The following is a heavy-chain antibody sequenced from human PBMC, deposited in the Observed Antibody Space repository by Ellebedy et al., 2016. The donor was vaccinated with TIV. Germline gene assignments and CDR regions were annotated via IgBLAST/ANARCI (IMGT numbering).Heavy chain of an antibody. V-gene: IGHV1-69*06. Sequence: SVKVSCXASGGTFSSYAISWVRQAPGQGLEWMGGIIPIFGTANYAQKFQGRVTITADKSTSTAYMELSSLRSEDTAVYYCARRLIDSSSWYWDYYYGMDVWGQGTTVTVSS. CDR2: IIPIFGTA. D-gene: IGHD6-13*01. J-gene: IGHJ6*02. CDR1: GGTFSSYA. CDR3: ARRLIDSSSWYWDYYYGMDV.